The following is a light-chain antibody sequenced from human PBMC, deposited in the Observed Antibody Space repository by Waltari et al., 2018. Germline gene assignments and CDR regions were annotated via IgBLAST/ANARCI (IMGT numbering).Light chain of an antibody. CDR2: AGS. V-gene: IGKV3-15*01. Sequence: IEMTQSPATLSLSPGDRATLSCRASHGVTTSVAWYQQKFGHPPRLLIYAGSTRAPDVPARFSGYGSGTDFSLVISSLDSEDFGTYFCQQYNSPLKTFGGGTTLEVK. CDR3: QQYNSPLKT. CDR1: HGVTTS. J-gene: IGKJ4*01.